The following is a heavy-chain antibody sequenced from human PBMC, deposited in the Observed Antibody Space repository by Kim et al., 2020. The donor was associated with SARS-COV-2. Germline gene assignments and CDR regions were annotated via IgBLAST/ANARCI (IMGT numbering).Heavy chain of an antibody. CDR3: GSLYAYTGYYTVYYF. CDR1: GASISGNGYF. J-gene: IGHJ4*01. V-gene: IGHV4-39*01. D-gene: IGHD3-16*01. CDR2: VSSSGRN. Sequence: SETLSLTCSVSGASISGNGYFWAWIRQAPGKGLEWIGSVSSSGRNYYNPSLGRLITTSVDTSSTQFFLKMSPVTAADTADYYCGSLYAYTGYYTVYYF.